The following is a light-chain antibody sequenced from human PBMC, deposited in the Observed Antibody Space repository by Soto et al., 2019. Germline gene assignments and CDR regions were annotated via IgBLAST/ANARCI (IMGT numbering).Light chain of an antibody. V-gene: IGKV1-5*03. CDR1: QSISPY. CDR3: QQSNSYPWT. CDR2: MAS. J-gene: IGKJ1*01. Sequence: GDRVTITCRASQSISPYLAWYQRKPGKAPKLLIYMASSLQSGVPSRFSGSGSGTEFTLTISSLQPDDFATYYCQQSNSYPWTFGQGTQVDIK.